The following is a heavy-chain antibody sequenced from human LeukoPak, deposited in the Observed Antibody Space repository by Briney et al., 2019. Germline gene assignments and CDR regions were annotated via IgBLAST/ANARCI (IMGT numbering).Heavy chain of an antibody. CDR2: ISGSGGST. D-gene: IGHD3-10*01. CDR1: RFTFSSYA. V-gene: IGHV3-23*01. J-gene: IGHJ4*02. CDR3: AKDPGSMVRGVIKD. Sequence: GGSLRLSCAASRFTFSSYAMSWVRQAPGKGLEWVSAISGSGGSTYYADSVKGRFTISRDNSKNTLYLQMNSLRAEDTAVYYCAKDPGSMVRGVIKDWGQGTLVTVSS.